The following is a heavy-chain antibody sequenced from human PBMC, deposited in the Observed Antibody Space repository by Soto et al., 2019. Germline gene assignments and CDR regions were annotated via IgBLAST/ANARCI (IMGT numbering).Heavy chain of an antibody. Sequence: QVQLQESGPGLVKPSQTLSLTCTVSGGSISSGGYYWSWFRQHPGKGLEWIGYIYYIGSTYYNPSLKSRVSISVDTSKNQFSLKLSSVTAADTAVYYCARFYMVRGVMGAFDIWGQGTMVTVSS. J-gene: IGHJ3*02. CDR2: IYYIGST. CDR3: ARFYMVRGVMGAFDI. V-gene: IGHV4-31*03. CDR1: GGSISSGGYY. D-gene: IGHD3-10*01.